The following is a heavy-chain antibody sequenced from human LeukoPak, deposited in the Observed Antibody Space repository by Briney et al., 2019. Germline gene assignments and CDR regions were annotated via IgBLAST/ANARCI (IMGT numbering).Heavy chain of an antibody. Sequence: SETLSLTCTVSGGSISSSSYYWGWIRQPPGKGLEWIGGIYYRGNTYYNPSLKSRVTISVDTSKNQFSLKLSSVTAADTAVYYCARRPLYYDILTGTEEGSFDYWGQGTLVTVSS. CDR1: GGSISSSSYY. CDR2: IYYRGNT. V-gene: IGHV4-39*01. CDR3: ARRPLYYDILTGTEEGSFDY. J-gene: IGHJ4*02. D-gene: IGHD3-9*01.